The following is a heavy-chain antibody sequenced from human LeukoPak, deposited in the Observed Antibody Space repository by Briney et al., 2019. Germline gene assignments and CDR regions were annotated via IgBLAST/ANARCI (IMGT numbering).Heavy chain of an antibody. D-gene: IGHD6-19*01. Sequence: GGSPRLSCAASGFTFSGFAMSWIRQAPGKGLEWVGRIKSKTDGGTTDYAAPVKGRFTISRDDSKNTLYLQMNSLKTEDTAVYYCTTVEQWLVYYYYYYYMDVWGKGTTVTISS. CDR1: GFTFSGFA. CDR2: IKSKTDGGTT. CDR3: TTVEQWLVYYYYYYYMDV. V-gene: IGHV3-15*01. J-gene: IGHJ6*03.